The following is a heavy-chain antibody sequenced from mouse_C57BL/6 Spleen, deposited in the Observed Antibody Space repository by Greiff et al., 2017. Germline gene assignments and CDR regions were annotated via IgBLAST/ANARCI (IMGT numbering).Heavy chain of an antibody. J-gene: IGHJ1*03. CDR1: GFNIKNTY. CDR2: IDPANGNT. Sequence: EVQLKESVAELVRPGASVKLSCTASGFNIKNTYMHWVKQRPEQGLEWIGRIDPANGNTKYAPKFQGKVTITADTSSNTAYLQLSSLTSEDTAIYYCAGDFPDWDRWYFDVWGTGTTVTVSS. D-gene: IGHD4-1*01. V-gene: IGHV14-3*01. CDR3: AGDFPDWDRWYFDV.